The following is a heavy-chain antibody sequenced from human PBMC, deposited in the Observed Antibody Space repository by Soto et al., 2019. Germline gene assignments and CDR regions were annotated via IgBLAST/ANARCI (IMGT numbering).Heavy chain of an antibody. D-gene: IGHD4-4*01. CDR1: GGSISSGDYY. CDR3: ASAVITTGRPDAFDI. Sequence: QVQLQESGPGLVKPSQTLSLTCTVSGGSISSGDYYWSWIRQPPGKGLEWIGYIYYSGSTYYNPSRKSRVTISVDTSKNQFSLKLSSVTAADTAVYYCASAVITTGRPDAFDIWGQGTMVTVSS. CDR2: IYYSGST. J-gene: IGHJ3*02. V-gene: IGHV4-30-4*01.